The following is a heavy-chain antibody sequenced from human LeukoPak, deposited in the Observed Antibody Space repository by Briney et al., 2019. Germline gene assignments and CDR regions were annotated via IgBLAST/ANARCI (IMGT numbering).Heavy chain of an antibody. V-gene: IGHV4-59*01. D-gene: IGHD2-2*01. CDR2: IYDSGGT. Sequence: SETLSLTCNVSGASMSSNYWSWIRQPPGKGLEWIGYIYDSGGTNYNPSLKSRVTISVDTSKNHFSLKLSSVTAADTAVYYCARASRRGVPAAMPFDYWGQGTLVTVSS. J-gene: IGHJ4*02. CDR3: ARASRRGVPAAMPFDY. CDR1: GASMSSNY.